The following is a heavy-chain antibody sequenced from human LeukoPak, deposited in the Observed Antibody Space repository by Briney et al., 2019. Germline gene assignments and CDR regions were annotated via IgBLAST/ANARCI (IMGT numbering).Heavy chain of an antibody. Sequence: GGSLRLSCAASGFTFSSYAMHWVRQAPGKGLEWVAVISDDGSNKYYADSVKGRFTISRDNSKNTLYLQMNSLRAEDTAVYYCARDGEGGYSYGYNYFDYWGQGTLVTVSS. V-gene: IGHV3-30*04. CDR2: ISDDGSNK. D-gene: IGHD5-18*01. CDR1: GFTFSSYA. CDR3: ARDGEGGYSYGYNYFDY. J-gene: IGHJ4*02.